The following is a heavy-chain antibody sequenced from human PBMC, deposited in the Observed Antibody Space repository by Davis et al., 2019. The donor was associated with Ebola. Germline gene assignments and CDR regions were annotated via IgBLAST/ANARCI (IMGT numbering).Heavy chain of an antibody. V-gene: IGHV4-59*01. CDR2: IYASAYR. D-gene: IGHD3-22*01. CDR3: ARVGYYDSSGFY. J-gene: IGHJ4*02. CDR1: GGSISSDY. Sequence: MPSETLSLTCSVSGGSISSDYWSWIRQPPGKGLEWIGYIYASAYRNYNPSLKSRVAISVDTSKNQFSLKLSSVTAADTAVYYCARVGYYDSSGFYWGQGTLVTVSS.